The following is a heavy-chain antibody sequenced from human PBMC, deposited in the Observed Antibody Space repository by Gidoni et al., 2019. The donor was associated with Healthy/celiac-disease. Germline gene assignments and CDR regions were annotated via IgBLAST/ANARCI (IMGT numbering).Heavy chain of an antibody. J-gene: IGHJ6*02. Sequence: QVQLQQWGAGLLKPSETLSLTCAVYGGSFSGYYWSWIRQPAGKGLEWIGEINHSGSTNYNPSLKSRVTISVDTSKNQFSLKLSSVTAADTAVYYCARDKGVVVAATRNPYYYYGMDVWGQGTTVTVSS. D-gene: IGHD2-15*01. V-gene: IGHV4-34*01. CDR1: GGSFSGYY. CDR3: ARDKGVVVAATRNPYYYYGMDV. CDR2: INHSGST.